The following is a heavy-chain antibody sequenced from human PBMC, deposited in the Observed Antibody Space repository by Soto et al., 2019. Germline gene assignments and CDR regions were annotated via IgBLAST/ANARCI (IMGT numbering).Heavy chain of an antibody. D-gene: IGHD3-10*01. Sequence: QVQLQESGPGLVKPSETLSLTCTVSGGSISSYYWRWIRQPPGKGLERIGYIYYSGSTNYNPSLKSRVTISVDTSKNQFSLKLSSVTAADTAVYYCARGDPLLWFGEKVYYGMDVWGQGTTVTVSS. J-gene: IGHJ6*02. CDR1: GGSISSYY. CDR2: IYYSGST. CDR3: ARGDPLLWFGEKVYYGMDV. V-gene: IGHV4-59*01.